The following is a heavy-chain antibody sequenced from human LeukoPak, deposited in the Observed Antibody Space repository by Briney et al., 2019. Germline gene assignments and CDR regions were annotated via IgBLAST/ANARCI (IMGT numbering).Heavy chain of an antibody. Sequence: SGGSLRLSCAASGFTFSSYSMNWVRQAPGKGLEWVSSISSSSSYIYYADSVKGRFTISRDNAKNSLYLRMNSLRAEDTAVYYCAGAEVRFLEWLSTPTPLDYWGQGTLVTVSS. CDR3: AGAEVRFLEWLSTPTPLDY. V-gene: IGHV3-21*01. D-gene: IGHD3-3*01. CDR2: ISSSSSYI. CDR1: GFTFSSYS. J-gene: IGHJ4*02.